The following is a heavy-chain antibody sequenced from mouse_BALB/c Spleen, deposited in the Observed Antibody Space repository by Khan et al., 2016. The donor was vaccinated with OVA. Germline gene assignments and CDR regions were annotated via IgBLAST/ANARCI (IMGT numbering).Heavy chain of an antibody. Sequence: EVELVESGGGLVRPGGSLKFSCAASGFSFSSYSMSWVRQTPEKRLEWVATISTGGSYTYYPDSVKGRSTITRDNAKNTLYLQMSSLKSEDTAMYYCTRHRGYYGSNRYFNYWGQGTTLTVSS. D-gene: IGHD1-1*01. J-gene: IGHJ2*01. V-gene: IGHV5-6-4*01. CDR2: ISTGGSYT. CDR3: TRHRGYYGSNRYFNY. CDR1: GFSFSSYS.